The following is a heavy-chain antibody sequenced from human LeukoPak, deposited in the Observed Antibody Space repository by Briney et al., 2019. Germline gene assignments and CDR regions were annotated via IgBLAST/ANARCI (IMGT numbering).Heavy chain of an antibody. V-gene: IGHV1-18*01. CDR3: GRDPDYGSSGYSFDY. CDR1: GYTFTNYG. J-gene: IGHJ4*02. Sequence: ASVKVSCKASGYTFTNYGFTWVRQAPGQGLEWMGWISAFDADTHYARTFQGRVTMTTDTSTTTAYMELRSLRSDDTAVYYCGRDPDYGSSGYSFDYWGQGTLVTVSS. CDR2: ISAFDADT. D-gene: IGHD3-22*01.